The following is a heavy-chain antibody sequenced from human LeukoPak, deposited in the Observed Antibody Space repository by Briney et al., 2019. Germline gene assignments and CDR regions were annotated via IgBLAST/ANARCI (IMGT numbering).Heavy chain of an antibody. V-gene: IGHV4-34*01. D-gene: IGHD1-26*01. CDR2: IYYSGST. Sequence: PSETLSLTCAVYGGSFSGYYWSWIRQPLGKGREWIGSIYYSGSTYHNPSLKSRVTISVDTSKNQSSLKLSAVTGADTAVYYCARAGGGGRYYRNWFDPWGQGTLVTVSS. J-gene: IGHJ5*02. CDR3: ARAGGGGRYYRNWFDP. CDR1: GGSFSGYY.